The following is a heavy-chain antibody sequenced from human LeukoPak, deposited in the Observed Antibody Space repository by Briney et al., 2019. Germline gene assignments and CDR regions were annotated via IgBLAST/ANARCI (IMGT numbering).Heavy chain of an antibody. CDR1: GYTLTSYG. D-gene: IGHD2-2*01. Sequence: ASVKVACKASGYTLTSYGISWVRQAPGQGLEWMGWISPYNGKTNYVQKFQGRVTMTTDTSTSTAYMELRSLRSDDTAVYYCARDKSTSWYFFDYWGQGTLVTVSS. CDR3: ARDKSTSWYFFDY. J-gene: IGHJ4*02. V-gene: IGHV1-18*01. CDR2: ISPYNGKT.